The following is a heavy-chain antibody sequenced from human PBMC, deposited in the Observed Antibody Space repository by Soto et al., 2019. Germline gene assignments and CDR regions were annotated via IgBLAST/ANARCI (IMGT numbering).Heavy chain of an antibody. V-gene: IGHV4-31*03. CDR2: IYYSGST. D-gene: IGHD3-3*01. CDR1: GGSISSGGYY. Sequence: PSETLSFTCTVSGGSISSGGYYWSWIRQHPGKGLEWIGYIYYSGSTYYNPSLKSRVTISVDTSKNQFSLKLSSVTAADTAVYYCAREVVGDFGVVTTENWFDPWGQGTLVTVSS. CDR3: AREVVGDFGVVTTENWFDP. J-gene: IGHJ5*02.